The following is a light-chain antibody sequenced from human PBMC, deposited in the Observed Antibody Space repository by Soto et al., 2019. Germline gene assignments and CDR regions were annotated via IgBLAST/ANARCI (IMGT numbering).Light chain of an antibody. Sequence: NFMLTQPHSVSESPGKTVTISCTRSGGSIATNYVQWYQQRPGSAPTPVIFQDNDRPSGVPDRFSGSIDSSSNSASLTISGLRTEDEADYYCHSYDSSAHWVFGGGTKPTVL. V-gene: IGLV6-57*04. CDR1: GGSIATNY. J-gene: IGLJ3*02. CDR2: QDN. CDR3: HSYDSSAHWV.